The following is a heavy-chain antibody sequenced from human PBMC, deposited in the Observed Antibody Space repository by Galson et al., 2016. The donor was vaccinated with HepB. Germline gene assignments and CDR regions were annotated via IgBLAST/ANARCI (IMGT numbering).Heavy chain of an antibody. V-gene: IGHV4-39*01. Sequence: SETLSLTCSVSGASISNSRYYWGWLRQPPGKGLEWIGSISDSGSAYYNPSLKSRVTISVDTSRNHFSLKLTSVTAAATTLYYCGRHGPFGTYYPDFFDYWGQGALVTVSS. CDR1: GASISNSRYY. D-gene: IGHD1-7*01. CDR3: GRHGPFGTYYPDFFDY. J-gene: IGHJ4*02. CDR2: ISDSGSA.